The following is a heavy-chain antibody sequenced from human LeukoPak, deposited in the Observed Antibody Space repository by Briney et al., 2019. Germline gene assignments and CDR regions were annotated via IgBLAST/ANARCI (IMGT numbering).Heavy chain of an antibody. V-gene: IGHV4-59*01. CDR3: ARGWDNWNDGLNMDV. CDR1: GGSFSGYY. D-gene: IGHD1-20*01. Sequence: PSETLSLTCAVYGGSFSGYYWSWIRQPPGKGLEWIGYIYYSGSTNYNPSLKSRVTISVDTSKNQFSLKLSSVTAADTAVYYCARGWDNWNDGLNMDVWGKGTTVTVSS. CDR2: IYYSGST. J-gene: IGHJ6*03.